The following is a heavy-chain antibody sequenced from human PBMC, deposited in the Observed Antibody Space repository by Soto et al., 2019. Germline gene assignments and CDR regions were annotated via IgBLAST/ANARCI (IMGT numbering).Heavy chain of an antibody. V-gene: IGHV3-30*03. CDR3: AVAVDGSTDDY. Sequence: QVQLVESGGGVVQPGRSLRLSCAASGFTFSSYGMHWVRQAPGKGLEWVAVISYDGSNKYYADSVKGRFTISRDNSKNTLYLQMNSLRAEDTAVYYCAVAVDGSTDDYWGQGTLVTVSS. CDR1: GFTFSSYG. J-gene: IGHJ4*02. D-gene: IGHD6-19*01. CDR2: ISYDGSNK.